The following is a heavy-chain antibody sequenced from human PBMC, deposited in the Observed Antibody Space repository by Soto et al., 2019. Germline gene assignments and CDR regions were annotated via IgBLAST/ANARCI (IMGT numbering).Heavy chain of an antibody. CDR3: ARDRGYCSGGSCYDN. D-gene: IGHD2-15*01. Sequence: SETLSLTCTVSGGSITSSSYYWGWIRQPPGKGLEWIGSIYYSGSTNYNPSLKSRVTISVDTSKNQFSLKLSSVTAADTAVYYCARDRGYCSGGSCYDNWGQGTLVTVSS. V-gene: IGHV4-39*07. CDR2: IYYSGST. CDR1: GGSITSSSYY. J-gene: IGHJ4*02.